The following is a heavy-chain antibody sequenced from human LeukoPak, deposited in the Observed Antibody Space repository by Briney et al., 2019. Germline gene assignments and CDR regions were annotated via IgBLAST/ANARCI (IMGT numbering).Heavy chain of an antibody. V-gene: IGHV1-2*02. CDR3: ARDGIAAAVTYYFDY. CDR1: GYTFTGYY. Sequence: ASVKVSCKASGYTFTGYYMHWVRQAPGQGLEWMGWINPNSGGTNYAQKFQGRVTMTRDTSISTAYMGLSRLRSDDTAVYYCARDGIAAAVTYYFDYWGQGTLVTVSS. J-gene: IGHJ4*02. D-gene: IGHD6-13*01. CDR2: INPNSGGT.